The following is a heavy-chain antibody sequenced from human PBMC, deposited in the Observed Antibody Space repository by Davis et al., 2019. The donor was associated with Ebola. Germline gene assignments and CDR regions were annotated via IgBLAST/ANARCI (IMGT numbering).Heavy chain of an antibody. CDR1: GGSISTITFY. V-gene: IGHV4-39*07. D-gene: IGHD3-22*01. Sequence: SETLSLTCTVSGGSISTITFYWGWIRQPPGKGLEWIGSIYYTATTNYNPSLKSRVTISVDTSKNQFSLKLRSVTAADTAVYYCARDKPSGPKSRRTYYYDSSGYYWNYYYGMDVWGKGTTVTVSS. CDR3: ARDKPSGPKSRRTYYYDSSGYYWNYYYGMDV. CDR2: IYYTATT. J-gene: IGHJ6*04.